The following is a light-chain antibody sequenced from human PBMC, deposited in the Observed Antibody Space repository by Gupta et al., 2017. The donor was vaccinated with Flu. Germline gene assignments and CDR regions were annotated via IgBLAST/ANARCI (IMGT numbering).Light chain of an antibody. Sequence: SSCSIASNYVQWYQQRPGSSPTTVIYEDNQRPSGVPDRFSGSFDTSSNSASLTISGLKTEDEADYYCQSSDSSTWVFGGGTKLTVL. V-gene: IGLV6-57*01. J-gene: IGLJ3*02. CDR2: EDN. CDR3: QSSDSSTWV. CDR1: SCSIASNY.